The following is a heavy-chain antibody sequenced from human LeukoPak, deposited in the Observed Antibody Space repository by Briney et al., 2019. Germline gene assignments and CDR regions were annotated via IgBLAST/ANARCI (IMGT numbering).Heavy chain of an antibody. V-gene: IGHV3-49*04. Sequence: GGSLRLSCTGSGFTFGDYAMSWVRQAPGKGLEWVGFIRSKAYGGTTEYAASVKVRFTISRDDSKSIAYLQMNSLKIEDTAVYYCTRRGGWYSDYWGQGTLVTVSS. J-gene: IGHJ4*02. CDR2: IRSKAYGGTT. D-gene: IGHD6-19*01. CDR3: TRRGGWYSDY. CDR1: GFTFGDYA.